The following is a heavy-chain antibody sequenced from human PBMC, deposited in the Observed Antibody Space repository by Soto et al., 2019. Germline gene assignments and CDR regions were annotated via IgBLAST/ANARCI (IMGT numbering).Heavy chain of an antibody. Sequence: EVQLVESGGGLVQPGGSLKLSCAASGFTFSGSAVHWVRQASGKGLEWVGRIRNKANSYATAYAASLKGRFMISSDDSKNTAYLQMNSLKPEDTAVYYCTSHSPEDMIRKWGQGTLVTVSS. J-gene: IGHJ4*02. V-gene: IGHV3-73*02. D-gene: IGHD2-15*01. CDR2: IRNKANSYAT. CDR1: GFTFSGSA. CDR3: TSHSPEDMIRK.